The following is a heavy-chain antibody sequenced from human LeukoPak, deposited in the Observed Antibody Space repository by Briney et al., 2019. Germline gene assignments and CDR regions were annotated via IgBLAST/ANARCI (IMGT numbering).Heavy chain of an antibody. CDR3: ATEVRYGY. CDR2: FSSGDTNI. CDR1: GFNFSDYY. D-gene: IGHD4-11*01. J-gene: IGHJ4*02. V-gene: IGHV3-11*04. Sequence: GGSLRLSCAGSGFNFSDYYMSWVRQAPGRGLEWISFFSSGDTNIRYADSVKGRFTISRDNAKNTLYVQMNSLRAEDTAVYYCATEVRYGYWGQGTLVTVSS.